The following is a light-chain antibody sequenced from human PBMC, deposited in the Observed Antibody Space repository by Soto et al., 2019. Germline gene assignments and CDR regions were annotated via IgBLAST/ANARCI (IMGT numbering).Light chain of an antibody. J-gene: IGKJ2*01. V-gene: IGKV3-20*01. Sequence: EIVLPQSPDTLSLSPGERVTLSCRASQRMTNNFLAWFQQKPGLAPRLLIHGASTRGSGVPDRFTGGGSGTAFVLTISRVEPDDLAVYYCQQYGRSPFTFGQGTKLQIK. CDR1: QRMTNNF. CDR3: QQYGRSPFT. CDR2: GAS.